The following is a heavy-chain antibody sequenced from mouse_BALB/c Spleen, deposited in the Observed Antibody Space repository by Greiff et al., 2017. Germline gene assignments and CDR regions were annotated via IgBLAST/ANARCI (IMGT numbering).Heavy chain of an antibody. V-gene: IGHV5-9-3*01. CDR1: GFTFSSYA. J-gene: IGHJ2*01. CDR2: ISSGGSYT. D-gene: IGHD2-3*01. Sequence: EVNVVESGGGLVKPGGSLKLSCAASGFTFSSYAMSWVRQTPEKRLEWVATISSGGSYTYYPDSVKGRFTISRDNAKNTLYLQMSSLRSEDTAMYYCASGGDGFYFDYWGQGTTLTVSS. CDR3: ASGGDGFYFDY.